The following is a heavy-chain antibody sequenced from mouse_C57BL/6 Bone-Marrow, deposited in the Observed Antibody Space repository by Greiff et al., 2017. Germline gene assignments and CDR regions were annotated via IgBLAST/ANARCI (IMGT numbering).Heavy chain of an antibody. D-gene: IGHD3-3*01. Sequence: VHVKQSGPVLVKPGASVKMSCKASGYTFTDYYMNWVKQSHGKSLEWIGVINPYNGGTSYNQKFKGKATLTVDKSSSTAYMELNSLTSEDSAVYYCARWGDVDYWGQGTTLTVSS. CDR1: GYTFTDYY. V-gene: IGHV1-19*01. J-gene: IGHJ2*01. CDR3: ARWGDVDY. CDR2: INPYNGGT.